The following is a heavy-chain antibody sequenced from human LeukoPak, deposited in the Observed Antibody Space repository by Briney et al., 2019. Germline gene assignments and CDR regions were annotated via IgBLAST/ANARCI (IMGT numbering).Heavy chain of an antibody. CDR1: GFTFSSYS. CDR3: ARVPAANMYYYYYYMDV. D-gene: IGHD2-2*01. J-gene: IGHJ6*03. V-gene: IGHV3-48*04. Sequence: GGSLRLSCAASGFTFSSYSMNWVRQAPGKGLEWVSYISSSSSTIYYADSVKGRFTISRDNAKNSLYLQMNSLRAEDTAVYYCARVPAANMYYYYYYMDVWGKGTTVSVSS. CDR2: ISSSSSTI.